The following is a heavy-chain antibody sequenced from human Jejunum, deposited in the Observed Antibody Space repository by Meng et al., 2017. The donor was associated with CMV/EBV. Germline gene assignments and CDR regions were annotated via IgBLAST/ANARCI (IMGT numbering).Heavy chain of an antibody. CDR3: ARLYCGDIGCYLRYFDL. V-gene: IGHV4-39*01. D-gene: IGHD2-21*01. CDR1: ISSYSY. CDR2: IYYSGTT. Sequence: ISSYSYGGWIRQPPGKGLEWIGSIYYSGTTYYNLSLKSRATTSVDTSKNQLSLKLTSVTDADTAVYYCARLYCGDIGCYLRYFDLWGRGTRVTVSS. J-gene: IGHJ2*01.